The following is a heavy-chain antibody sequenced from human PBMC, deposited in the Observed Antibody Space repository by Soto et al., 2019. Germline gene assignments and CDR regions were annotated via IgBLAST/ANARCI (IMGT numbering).Heavy chain of an antibody. D-gene: IGHD6-19*01. V-gene: IGHV4-59*01. CDR2: ISYSGST. J-gene: IGHJ4*02. CDR1: GSSISAYY. Sequence: TSETLSLTCTVSGSSISAYYWTWIRHPPGKGLEWIGYISYSGSTNYNPSLQSRVTISVDTSKNQFSLKLSSVTAADTAVYYCGTRSMYSSGWYIDYWGQGTLVTVSS. CDR3: GTRSMYSSGWYIDY.